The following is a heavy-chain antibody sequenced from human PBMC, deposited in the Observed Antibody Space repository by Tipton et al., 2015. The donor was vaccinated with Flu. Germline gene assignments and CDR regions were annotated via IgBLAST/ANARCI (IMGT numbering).Heavy chain of an antibody. V-gene: IGHV1-8*01. CDR2: MNPNSGDT. J-gene: IGHJ4*02. CDR3: ARGRDSYDTLTYAMAGF. Sequence: QVQLVQSGAEVKKPGASVKVTCKTSGYTFTTHDITWVRQATGQGLEWMGWMNPNSGDTAYAQKFQGRVAMTRDTSIGTAYMELSSLTSDDTAVYYCARGRDSYDTLTYAMAGFWGQGTLVTVSS. CDR1: GYTFTTHD. D-gene: IGHD2-8*01.